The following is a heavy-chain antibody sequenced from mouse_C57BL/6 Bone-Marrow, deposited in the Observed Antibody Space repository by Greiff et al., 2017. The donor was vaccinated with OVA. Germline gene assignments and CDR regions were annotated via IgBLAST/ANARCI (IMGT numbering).Heavy chain of an antibody. J-gene: IGHJ3*01. CDR1: GYTFTSYW. CDR3: ARDSYYVNYLSWFAY. CDR2: IDPSDSET. D-gene: IGHD2-10*01. V-gene: IGHV1-52*01. Sequence: QVQLQQPGAELVRPGSSVKLSCKASGYTFTSYWMHWVKQRPIQGLEWIGNIDPSDSETHYNHKFKDKATLAVDKSSSTAYMQLSSLTSEDSAVYYCARDSYYVNYLSWFAYWGQGTLVTVSA.